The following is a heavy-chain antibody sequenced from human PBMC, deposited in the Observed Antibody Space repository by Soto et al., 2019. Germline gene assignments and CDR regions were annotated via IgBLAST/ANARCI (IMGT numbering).Heavy chain of an antibody. Sequence: QVQLVEPGGGLVKPGGSLRLSCAASGFTFSDYYMSWIRQAPGKGLEWVSYISSSGSTIYYADSVKGRFTISRDNAKNSLYLQMNSLRAEDTAVYYCARVSYYYDSGGYVPLGTDWYFDLWGRGTLVTVSS. CDR2: ISSSGSTI. J-gene: IGHJ2*01. CDR1: GFTFSDYY. V-gene: IGHV3-11*01. D-gene: IGHD3-22*01. CDR3: ARVSYYYDSGGYVPLGTDWYFDL.